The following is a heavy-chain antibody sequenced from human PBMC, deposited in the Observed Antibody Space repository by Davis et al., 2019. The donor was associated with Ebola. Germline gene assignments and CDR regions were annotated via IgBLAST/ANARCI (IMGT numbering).Heavy chain of an antibody. J-gene: IGHJ4*02. V-gene: IGHV3-21*01. CDR2: ISSSSSYI. Sequence: GESLKISCAASGFTFSSYSMNWVRQAPGKGLEWVSSISSSSSYIYYADSVKGRFTISRDNAKNSLYLQMNSLRAEDTAVYYCARGRSPYSSSWYVDYWGQGTLVTVSS. D-gene: IGHD6-13*01. CDR1: GFTFSSYS. CDR3: ARGRSPYSSSWYVDY.